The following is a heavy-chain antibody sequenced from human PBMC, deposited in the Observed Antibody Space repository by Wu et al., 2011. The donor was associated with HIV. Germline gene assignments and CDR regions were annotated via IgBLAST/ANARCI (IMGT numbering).Heavy chain of an antibody. J-gene: IGHJ4*02. CDR1: GGSFSNYV. CDR2: IIPIFGST. CDR3: SRGRGWQERD. D-gene: IGHD2-15*01. V-gene: IGHV1-69*06. Sequence: QVQLVQSGSEVKPPGSSVRVSCKASGGSFSNYVVHWVRQAPGQGLEWMGGIIPIFGSTDYTLKFQDRVTFSADKSSGTAYMELTSLRFEDTAVYYCSRGRGWQERDWGQGTWSPXPQ.